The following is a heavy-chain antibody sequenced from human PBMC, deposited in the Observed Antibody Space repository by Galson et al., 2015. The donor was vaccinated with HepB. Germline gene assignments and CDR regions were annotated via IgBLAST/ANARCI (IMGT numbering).Heavy chain of an antibody. CDR3: ARAQKTTRHIVVVTAISY. J-gene: IGHJ4*02. CDR1: GYTFTSYA. Sequence: SVKVSCKASGYTFTSYAMNWVRQAPGQGLEWMGWINTNTGNPTYAQGFTGRFVFSLDTSVSTAYLQISSLKAEDTAVYYCARAQKTTRHIVVVTAISYWGQGTLATVSS. CDR2: INTNTGNP. D-gene: IGHD2-21*02. V-gene: IGHV7-4-1*02.